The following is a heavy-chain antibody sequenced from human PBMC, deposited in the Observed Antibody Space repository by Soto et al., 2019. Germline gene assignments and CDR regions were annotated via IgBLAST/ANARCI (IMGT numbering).Heavy chain of an antibody. D-gene: IGHD2-2*01. CDR3: ARDYQLLLRDLGWFDP. CDR1: GFTFSSYA. V-gene: IGHV3-30-3*01. CDR2: ISYDGSNK. Sequence: QVQLVESGGGVVQPGRSLRLSCAASGFTFSSYAMHWVRQAPGKGLEWVAVISYDGSNKYYADSVKGRFTISRDNSKNTLYLQMNSLRAEDTAVYYCARDYQLLLRDLGWFDPWGQGTLVTVSS. J-gene: IGHJ5*02.